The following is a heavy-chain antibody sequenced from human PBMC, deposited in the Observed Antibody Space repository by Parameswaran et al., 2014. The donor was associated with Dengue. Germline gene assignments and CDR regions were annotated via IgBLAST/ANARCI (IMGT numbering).Heavy chain of an antibody. V-gene: IGHV4-61*02. CDR3: ARGIGYTNFDS. CDR2: IYTSGTT. J-gene: IGHJ4*02. D-gene: IGHD5-12*01. Sequence: RWIRQPPGKGLEWIGRIYTSGTTNYSPSLRSRVIISVDTSRSQFSLELSSVTAADTAVYYCARGIGYTNFDSWGQGTLVTVSS.